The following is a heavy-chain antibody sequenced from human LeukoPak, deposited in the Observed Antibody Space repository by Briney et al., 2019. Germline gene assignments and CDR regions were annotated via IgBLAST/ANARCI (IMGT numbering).Heavy chain of an antibody. CDR3: ARHQGKGIQLWTT. V-gene: IGHV4-34*01. J-gene: IGHJ5*02. CDR1: GGSFSGHY. CDR2: INHSGST. D-gene: IGHD5-18*01. Sequence: SETLSLTCAVSGGSFSGHYWNWIRQPPGKGLEWIGEINHSGSTNYNPSLKSRVTISVDTSKNQFSLKLSSVTAADTTVYYCARHQGKGIQLWTTWGQGTLVTVSS.